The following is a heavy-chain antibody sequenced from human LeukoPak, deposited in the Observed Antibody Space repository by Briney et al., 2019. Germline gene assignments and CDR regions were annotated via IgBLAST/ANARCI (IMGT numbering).Heavy chain of an antibody. CDR2: IYHSGST. V-gene: IGHV4-38-2*02. CDR1: GYSISSGYY. CDR3: ARDLPPSAYCGGDCYLGWFDP. D-gene: IGHD2-21*02. Sequence: PSETLSLTCTVSGYSISSGYYWGWIRQPPGKGLEWIGSIYHSGSTYYNPSLKSRVTISVDTSKNQFSLKLSSVTAADTAVYYCARDLPPSAYCGGDCYLGWFDPWGQGTLVTVSS. J-gene: IGHJ5*02.